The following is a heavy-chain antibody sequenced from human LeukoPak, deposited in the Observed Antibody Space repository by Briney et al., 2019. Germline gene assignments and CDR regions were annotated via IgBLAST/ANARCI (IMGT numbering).Heavy chain of an antibody. CDR3: ARVGSGGGGQYYFDY. CDR1: GFTFGDYA. D-gene: IGHD3-16*01. J-gene: IGHJ4*02. V-gene: IGHV3-21*01. CDR2: ISSSSSYI. Sequence: GGSLRLSCTVSGFTFGDYAMSWFRQAPGKGLEWVSSISSSSSYIYYADSVKGRFTISRDNAKNSLYLQMNSLRAEDTAVYYCARVGSGGGGQYYFDYWGQGTLVTVSS.